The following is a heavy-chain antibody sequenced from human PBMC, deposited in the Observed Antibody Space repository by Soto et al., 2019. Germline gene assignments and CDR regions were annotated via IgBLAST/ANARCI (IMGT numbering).Heavy chain of an antibody. CDR3: AGDKDRQQLGGNYYYIMDV. V-gene: IGHV1-69*12. CDR2: IMPIFRTA. Sequence: QVQLVQSGAEVKKPGSSVKVSCKASGGTFSSSAFSWVRQAPGQGLEWMGGIMPIFRTADYAQKFQGRVTITADESMSTAYMERSSLRSEDTGVYYCAGDKDRQQLGGNYYYIMDVWGQGTTVTVSS. D-gene: IGHD3-3*02. CDR1: GGTFSSSA. J-gene: IGHJ6*02.